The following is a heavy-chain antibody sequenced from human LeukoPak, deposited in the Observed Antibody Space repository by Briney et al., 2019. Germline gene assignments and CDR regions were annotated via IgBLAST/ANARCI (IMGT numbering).Heavy chain of an antibody. CDR2: ISYDGSNK. CDR1: GFTFSSYA. Sequence: GGSLRLSCAASGFTFSSYAMHWVRQAPGKGLEWVAVISYDGSNKYYADSVKGRFTISRDNSKNTLYLQMNSLRAEDTAVYYCARAPIARGYFDYWGQGTLVTVSS. D-gene: IGHD1-26*01. V-gene: IGHV3-30-3*01. CDR3: ARAPIARGYFDY. J-gene: IGHJ4*02.